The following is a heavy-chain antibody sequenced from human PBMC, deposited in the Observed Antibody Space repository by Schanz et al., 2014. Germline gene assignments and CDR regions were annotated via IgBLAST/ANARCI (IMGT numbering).Heavy chain of an antibody. J-gene: IGHJ4*02. Sequence: VQLVESGGGVVQPGRSLRLSCAASGFTMRNEWMSWVRQAPGKGLEWIAYISSGGTTIYYADSVKGRFTISRDNAKSSLYLQMNSLRDEDPAVYYCAATAILADWGQGTLVAVSS. V-gene: IGHV3-48*02. CDR3: AATAILAD. D-gene: IGHD3-3*01. CDR1: GFTMRNEW. CDR2: ISSGGTTI.